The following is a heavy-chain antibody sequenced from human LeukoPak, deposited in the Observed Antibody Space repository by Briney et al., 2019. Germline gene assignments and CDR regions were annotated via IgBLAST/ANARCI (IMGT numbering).Heavy chain of an antibody. V-gene: IGHV1-46*01. D-gene: IGHD5-24*01. Sequence: ASVKVSCKASGYTFTSYYMHWVRQAPEQGLEWMGIINPSGGSTSYAQKFQGRVTMTRDMSTSTVYMELSSLRSEDTAVYYCAVERRDGYNSADYWGQGTLVTVSS. CDR3: AVERRDGYNSADY. CDR2: INPSGGST. CDR1: GYTFTSYY. J-gene: IGHJ4*02.